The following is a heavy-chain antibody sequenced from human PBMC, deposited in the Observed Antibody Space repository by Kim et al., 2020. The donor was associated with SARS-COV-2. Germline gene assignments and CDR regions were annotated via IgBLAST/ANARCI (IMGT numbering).Heavy chain of an antibody. J-gene: IGHJ4*02. Sequence: SETLSLTCTVSGGSISSGGYYWSWIRQHPGKGLEWIGYIYYSGSTYYNPSLKSRVTISVDTSKNQFSLKLSSVTAADTAVYYCARDNYDSSGYRFDYWGQGTLVTVSS. CDR3: ARDNYDSSGYRFDY. CDR2: IYYSGST. D-gene: IGHD3-22*01. V-gene: IGHV4-31*03. CDR1: GGSISSGGYY.